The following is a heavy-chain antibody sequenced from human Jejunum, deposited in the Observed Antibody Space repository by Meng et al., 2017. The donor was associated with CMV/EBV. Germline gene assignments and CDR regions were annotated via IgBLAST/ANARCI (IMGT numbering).Heavy chain of an antibody. V-gene: IGHV3-23*01. CDR2: ISGSGRTT. J-gene: IGHJ4*02. CDR1: GFNFSSYA. CDR3: AKESYSNDLDY. D-gene: IGHD4-11*01. Sequence: CAASGFNFSSYALIWVRQAPGKGLEWVSTISGSGRTTYYADSVKGRFTISRDNSKNMLYVEMNSLRAEDTAVYYCAKESYSNDLDYWGQGTLVTVSS.